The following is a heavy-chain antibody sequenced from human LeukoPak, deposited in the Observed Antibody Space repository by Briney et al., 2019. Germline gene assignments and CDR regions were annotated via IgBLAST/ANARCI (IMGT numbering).Heavy chain of an antibody. V-gene: IGHV4-34*01. J-gene: IGHJ6*03. D-gene: IGHD3-10*01. Sequence: PSETLSLTCAVYGGSFGGYYWSWIRQPPGKGLEWIGEINHSGTTKYNPSLKSRVTISVDTSKSQFSLKLSSVTAADTAVYYCANGGSASRPPYNYYYYMDVWGKGTTVTVSS. CDR3: ANGGSASRPPYNYYYYMDV. CDR1: GGSFGGYY. CDR2: INHSGTT.